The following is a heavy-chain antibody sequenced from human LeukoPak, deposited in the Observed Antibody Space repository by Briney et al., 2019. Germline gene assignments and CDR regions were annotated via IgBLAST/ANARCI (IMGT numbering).Heavy chain of an antibody. Sequence: PGGSLRLSCGASGFTFSRYWMHWVRQAPGKGLVWVSRIKTDGSSATYADSVKGRFTISRDNSKNTLYLQINSLRGEDTAVYYCARDGSGSYYAANWFDPWGQGTLVTVSS. CDR3: ARDGSGSYYAANWFDP. CDR2: IKTDGSSA. J-gene: IGHJ5*02. V-gene: IGHV3-74*01. D-gene: IGHD1-26*01. CDR1: GFTFSRYW.